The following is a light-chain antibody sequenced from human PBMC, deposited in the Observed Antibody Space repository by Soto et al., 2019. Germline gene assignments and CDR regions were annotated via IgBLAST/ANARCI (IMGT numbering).Light chain of an antibody. Sequence: EIVLTQSPGTLSLSPGERATLSCRASQSVSSTFVAWYQQKPGQAPSLLIYDTSTRATGNPDRFSGGGSGTDFTLTISRLEPEDFAVYYCQQYGGSPPITFGQGTRLEIK. CDR3: QQYGGSPPIT. CDR1: QSVSSTF. CDR2: DTS. V-gene: IGKV3-20*01. J-gene: IGKJ5*01.